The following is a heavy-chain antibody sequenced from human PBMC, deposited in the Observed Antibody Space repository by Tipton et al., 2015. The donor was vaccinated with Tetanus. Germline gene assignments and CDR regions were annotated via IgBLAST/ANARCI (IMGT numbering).Heavy chain of an antibody. CDR3: ARERIRLIGEVIFRYFDL. J-gene: IGHJ2*01. V-gene: IGHV4-30-2*02. CDR2: IYQTGST. D-gene: IGHD3-3*02. CDR1: GALLTTGGYS. Sequence: TLSLTCNVTGALLTTGGYSWGWIRQPPGQGLEWIGYIYQTGSTYFNPSLRSRLTISLDASSSQFSLKLTSATAADTAVYYCARERIRLIGEVIFRYFDLWGRGTLVTVSS.